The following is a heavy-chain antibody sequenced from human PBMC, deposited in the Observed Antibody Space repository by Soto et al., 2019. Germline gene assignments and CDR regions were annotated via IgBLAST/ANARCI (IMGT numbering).Heavy chain of an antibody. D-gene: IGHD3-3*01. CDR1: GGSISSGTAY. V-gene: IGHV4-31*03. CDR3: ARAPETPSVLGVALPYFFDY. CDR2: IFYSGSF. Sequence: QVQLQESGPGLVKPSQTLSLTCNVSGGSISSGTAYWSWIRQRPGKGLEWIGYIFYSGSFYYTPSLRGRVMRLADTSNNQFTLRLSSVTAADTAVYYSARAPETPSVLGVALPYFFDYWGQGALVTVSS. J-gene: IGHJ4*02.